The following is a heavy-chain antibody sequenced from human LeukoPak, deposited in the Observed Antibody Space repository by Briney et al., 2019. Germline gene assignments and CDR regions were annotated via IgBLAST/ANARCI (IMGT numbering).Heavy chain of an antibody. CDR3: ATLLVGATLGAFDY. CDR2: IIPIFGTA. D-gene: IGHD1-26*01. J-gene: IGHJ4*02. CDR1: GGTFSSYA. V-gene: IGHV1-69*13. Sequence: GASVKVSCKASGGTFSSYAISWVRQAPGQGLEWMGGIIPIFGTANYAQKFQGRVTITADESTSTAYMELSSLRSEDTAVYYCATLLVGATLGAFDYWGQGTLVTVSS.